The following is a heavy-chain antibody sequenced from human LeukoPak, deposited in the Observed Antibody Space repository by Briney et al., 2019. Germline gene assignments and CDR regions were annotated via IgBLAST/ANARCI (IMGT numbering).Heavy chain of an antibody. CDR2: IYYSGST. Sequence: SETLSLTCAVSGGSISSGGYSWSWIRQPPGKGLEWIGSIYYSGSTYYNPSLKSRVTISVDTSKNQFSLKLSSVTAADTAVYYCARLEMATINFDYWGQGTLVTVSS. D-gene: IGHD5-24*01. CDR3: ARLEMATINFDY. J-gene: IGHJ4*02. CDR1: GGSISSGGYS. V-gene: IGHV4-39*01.